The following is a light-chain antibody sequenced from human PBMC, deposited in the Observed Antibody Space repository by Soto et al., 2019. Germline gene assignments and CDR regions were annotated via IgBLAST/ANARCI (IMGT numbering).Light chain of an antibody. CDR1: QSISTW. Sequence: DIQMTQSPSTLSVSVGDRVTITCRASQSISTWLAWYQQKPGMAPKLLIFDASTLEGGVPSRFSGSGSGTDFTLPISSLQPDDSAIYYGKKYIIYGGTFGQGTRV. J-gene: IGKJ1*01. CDR3: KKYIIYGGT. V-gene: IGKV1-5*01. CDR2: DAS.